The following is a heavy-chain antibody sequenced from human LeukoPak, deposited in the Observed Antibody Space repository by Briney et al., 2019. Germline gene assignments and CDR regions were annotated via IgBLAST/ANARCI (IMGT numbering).Heavy chain of an antibody. Sequence: ASVKVSRKASGYTFTDYYMHWVRQAPGQGLEWMAWINPNSGATNFAQKFHGRVTLTRDTSISTAYLELSSLTSDDTAVYYCARDLEGDLGTITDYWGQGSLVSVS. CDR1: GYTFTDYY. J-gene: IGHJ4*02. D-gene: IGHD3-10*01. CDR3: ARDLEGDLGTITDY. CDR2: INPNSGAT. V-gene: IGHV1-2*02.